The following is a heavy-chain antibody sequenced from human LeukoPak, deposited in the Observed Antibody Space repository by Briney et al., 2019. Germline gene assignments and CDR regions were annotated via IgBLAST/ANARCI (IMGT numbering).Heavy chain of an antibody. D-gene: IGHD1-26*01. CDR3: AKDIGLKWDPSTFDY. Sequence: QPGRSLRLSCAASGFTFDDYAMHWVRQAPGKGLEWVSGISWNSGSIGYADAVKGRFTISRDNAKNSLYLQMNSLRAEDTALYYCAKDIGLKWDPSTFDYWGQGTLVTVSS. CDR1: GFTFDDYA. CDR2: ISWNSGSI. V-gene: IGHV3-9*01. J-gene: IGHJ4*02.